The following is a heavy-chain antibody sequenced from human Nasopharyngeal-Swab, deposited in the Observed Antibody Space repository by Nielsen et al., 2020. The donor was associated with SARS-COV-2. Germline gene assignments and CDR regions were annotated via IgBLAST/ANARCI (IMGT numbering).Heavy chain of an antibody. V-gene: IGHV1-69*13. D-gene: IGHD3-22*01. Sequence: SVKVSCKASGGTFRSYAISWVRQAPGQGLEWMGGIIPIFGTANYAQKFQGRVTITADESTSTAYMELSSLRSEDTAVYYCARAPYYYDSSGYFSLDAFDIWGQGTMVTVSS. CDR1: GGTFRSYA. CDR3: ARAPYYYDSSGYFSLDAFDI. J-gene: IGHJ3*02. CDR2: IIPIFGTA.